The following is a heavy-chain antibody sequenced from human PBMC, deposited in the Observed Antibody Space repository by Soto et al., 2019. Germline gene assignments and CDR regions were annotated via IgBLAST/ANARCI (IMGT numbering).Heavy chain of an antibody. CDR1: GFTFSSYA. D-gene: IGHD2-21*01. CDR2: ISCVGSNK. CDR3: ARKRPYFCSRIGLDS. Sequence: QVQLVESGGGVVQPGRSLRLSCAASGFTFSSYAMHWVRQAPGKGLEWVAVISCVGSNKYYADSVKGRFTISRDNSKNTLSLQKRVVRDEGTGVYYCARKRPYFCSRIGLDSRGQGTLVTASP. J-gene: IGHJ4*02. V-gene: IGHV3-30-3*01.